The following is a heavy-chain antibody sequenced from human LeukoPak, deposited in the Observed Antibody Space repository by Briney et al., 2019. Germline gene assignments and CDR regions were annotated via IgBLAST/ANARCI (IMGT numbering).Heavy chain of an antibody. J-gene: IGHJ6*03. CDR1: GGSISSYY. CDR2: IYYSGST. D-gene: IGHD5-12*01. CDR3: ARGSGGYSGYAVYYYYYMDV. V-gene: IGHV4-59*01. Sequence: SETLSLTCTVSGGSISSYYWSWIRQPPGKGLEWIGYIYYSGSTNYNPSLKSRVTISVDTSKNQFSLKLSSVTAADTAVYYCARGSGGYSGYAVYYYYYMDVWGKGTTVTVSS.